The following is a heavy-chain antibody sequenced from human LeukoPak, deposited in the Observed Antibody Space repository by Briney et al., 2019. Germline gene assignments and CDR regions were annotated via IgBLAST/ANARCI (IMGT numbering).Heavy chain of an antibody. CDR1: GASIISPYW. D-gene: IGHD2-21*01. Sequence: SGTLSLTCAVSGASIISPYWLTWVRPPPGKGLEWVGEIYHDGNTNYNPSLKSRLSVSLDKSRNQFSLKLSFVTAADTAVYYCVRTPRDWGQGILVTVSS. CDR3: VRTPRD. CDR2: IYHDGNT. J-gene: IGHJ4*02. V-gene: IGHV4-4*02.